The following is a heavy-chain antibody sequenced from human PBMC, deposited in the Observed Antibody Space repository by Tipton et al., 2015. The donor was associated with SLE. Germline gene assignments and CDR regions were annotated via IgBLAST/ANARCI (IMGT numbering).Heavy chain of an antibody. CDR2: MYHSGST. J-gene: IGHJ1*01. CDR1: GDSVSSSNHY. V-gene: IGHV4-39*07. D-gene: IGHD6-13*01. Sequence: LRLSCTVSGDSVSSSNHYWGWIRQSPGQGLEWIGSMYHSGSTHYNPSLRSRVSISVDTSKNQFSLKLRSVTAADTAIYYCARPDLPYSSSWFGYFQYWGQGIVVTVSS. CDR3: ARPDLPYSSSWFGYFQY.